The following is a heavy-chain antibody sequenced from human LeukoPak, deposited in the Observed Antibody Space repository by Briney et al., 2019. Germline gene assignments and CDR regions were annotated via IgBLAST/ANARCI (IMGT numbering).Heavy chain of an antibody. J-gene: IGHJ4*02. CDR2: ISGSGGST. CDR3: ALLYCGGDCYFRY. CDR1: GFTFSSYA. D-gene: IGHD2-21*02. V-gene: IGHV3-23*01. Sequence: GGSLRLSCAASGFTFSSYAMSWVRQAPGKGLEWVSAISGSGGSTHYADSVKGRFTISRDNSKNTLYLQMNSLRAEDTAVYYCALLYCGGDCYFRYWGQGTLVTVSS.